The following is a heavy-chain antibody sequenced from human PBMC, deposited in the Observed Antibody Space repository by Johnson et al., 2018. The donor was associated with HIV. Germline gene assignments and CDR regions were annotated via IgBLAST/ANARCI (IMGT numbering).Heavy chain of an antibody. D-gene: IGHD3-22*01. V-gene: IGHV3-30*02. CDR1: GFTFSSYG. Sequence: QVQLVESGGGVVQPGGSLRLSCAASGFTFSSYGMHWVRQAPGKGLEWVAFIRYDGSNKYYADSVKGRFTISRDNSKNTLYLQMNSLRAEDTAVYYCARDWETDSSGYHDAFDIWGQGTMVTVSS. J-gene: IGHJ3*02. CDR3: ARDWETDSSGYHDAFDI. CDR2: IRYDGSNK.